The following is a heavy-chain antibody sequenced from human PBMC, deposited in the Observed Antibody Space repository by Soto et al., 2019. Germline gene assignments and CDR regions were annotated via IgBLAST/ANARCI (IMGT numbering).Heavy chain of an antibody. Sequence: SVKVSCKASGGTFSSYAISWVLQAPGQGLEWMGGIIPIFGTANYAQKFQGRVTITADESTSTAYMELSSLRSEDTAVYYCARAYDFWSGYPNARWDYWGQGTLVTVS. J-gene: IGHJ4*02. CDR1: GGTFSSYA. V-gene: IGHV1-69*13. CDR2: IIPIFGTA. CDR3: ARAYDFWSGYPNARWDY. D-gene: IGHD3-3*01.